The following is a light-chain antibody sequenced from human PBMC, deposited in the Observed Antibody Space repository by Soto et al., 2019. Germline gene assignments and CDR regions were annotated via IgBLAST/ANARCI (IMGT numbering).Light chain of an antibody. V-gene: IGKV4-1*01. CDR3: QQYYSTPT. Sequence: DIVMTQSPDSLAVSLGERATFNCKSSQSVLYSSNNENYLAWYQQKPGQPPKLLIYCASTLKSGVPDRFSGSGSATDSTLTISRLQAEDVAVYYCQQYYSTPTFGQGTKVEIK. CDR2: CAS. CDR1: QSVLYSSNNENY. J-gene: IGKJ1*01.